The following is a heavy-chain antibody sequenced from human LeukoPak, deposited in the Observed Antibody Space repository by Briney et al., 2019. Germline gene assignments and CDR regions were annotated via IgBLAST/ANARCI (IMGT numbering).Heavy chain of an antibody. V-gene: IGHV3-23*01. Sequence: PGGSLRLSCKIFGFRLSDYNLNWVRQTAGKGLEWVSAVSDSGGSTYYADSVKGRSTISRDNPKNTLYLQMNSLTAEDTAIYYCAKRDFDDYFDYWGQGTLVTVSS. D-gene: IGHD3-9*01. CDR3: AKRDFDDYFDY. CDR1: GFRLSDYN. CDR2: VSDSGGST. J-gene: IGHJ4*02.